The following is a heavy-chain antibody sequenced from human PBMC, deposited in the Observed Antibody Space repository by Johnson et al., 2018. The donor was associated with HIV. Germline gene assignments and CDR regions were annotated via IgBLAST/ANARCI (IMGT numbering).Heavy chain of an antibody. Sequence: QVQLVESGGGVVQPGRSLRLSCAASGFTFSSYAMHWVRQAPGKGLEWVSVIYSGGSTYYADSVTGRFTISRDNSKSSLYLQMNSLGVEDTAVYYCAREAVTLRGWGHVFDIWGQGTMVTVSS. V-gene: IGHV3-NL1*01. J-gene: IGHJ3*02. D-gene: IGHD3-16*01. CDR1: GFTFSSYA. CDR2: IYSGGST. CDR3: AREAVTLRGWGHVFDI.